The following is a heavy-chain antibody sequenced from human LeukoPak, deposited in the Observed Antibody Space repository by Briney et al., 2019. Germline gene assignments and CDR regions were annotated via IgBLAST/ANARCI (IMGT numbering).Heavy chain of an antibody. J-gene: IGHJ4*02. CDR3: ARLHSTSGPFDF. D-gene: IGHD6-6*01. CDR2: IYFSGST. V-gene: IGHV4-39*01. Sequence: SETLSLTCTVSGDSISTTTYFWGWIRQPPGKGLEWIGTIYFSGSTYYNASLRGRVTISVDTSNNQFPLKLNSVTATDTAVYYCARLHSTSGPFDFWGQGTLVTVSS. CDR1: GDSISTTTYF.